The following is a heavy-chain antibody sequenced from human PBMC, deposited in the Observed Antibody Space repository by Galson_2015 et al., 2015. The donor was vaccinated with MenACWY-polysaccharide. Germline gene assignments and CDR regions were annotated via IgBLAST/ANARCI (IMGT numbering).Heavy chain of an antibody. CDR1: GFNFSILV. Sequence: SLRLSCAASGFNFSILVMTWVRQGPGKGLEWVSAISPGSETAYYSDSVKGRCTISRDNSKDTLHLQMDSLRAEDTAVYYCVKGGWADNWGQGTLVTVSS. V-gene: IGHV3-23*01. J-gene: IGHJ4*02. CDR2: ISPGSETA. CDR3: VKGGWADN. D-gene: IGHD1-26*01.